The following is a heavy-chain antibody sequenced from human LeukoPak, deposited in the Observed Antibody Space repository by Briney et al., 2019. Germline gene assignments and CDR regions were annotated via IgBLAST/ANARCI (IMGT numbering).Heavy chain of an antibody. CDR2: IYYSGST. CDR1: GGSISSNKYY. J-gene: IGHJ3*02. V-gene: IGHV4-61*01. D-gene: IGHD5-24*01. CDR3: ARDERRDGYVNAFDI. Sequence: SETLSLTCTVSGGSISSNKYYWGWIRQPPGKGLEWIGYIYYSGSTNYNPSLKSRVTISVDTSKNQFSLKLSSVTAADTAVYYCARDERRDGYVNAFDIWGQGTMVTVSS.